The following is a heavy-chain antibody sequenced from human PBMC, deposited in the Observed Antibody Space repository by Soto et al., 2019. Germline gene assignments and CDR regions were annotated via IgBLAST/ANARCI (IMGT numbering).Heavy chain of an antibody. D-gene: IGHD1-7*01. CDR2: IWYDGSNK. CDR3: ARDGIGGTVFRGFCDY. CDR1: GSIFSGYG. Sequence: QKYLVESGGGVVQPGGSLRLSCVASGSIFSGYGMHWVRQAPGKGLEWVAVIWYDGSNKYYADAVKGRFTISRDNSKKMLYLQMDSLRAEDTAVYSCARDGIGGTVFRGFCDYWGQGTLVTVSS. J-gene: IGHJ4*02. V-gene: IGHV3-33*01.